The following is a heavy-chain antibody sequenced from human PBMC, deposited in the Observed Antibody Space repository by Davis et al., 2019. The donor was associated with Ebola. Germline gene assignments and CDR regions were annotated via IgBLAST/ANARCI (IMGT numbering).Heavy chain of an antibody. CDR3: AKDTGYFTNYYLAS. CDR1: GFTFDDFA. V-gene: IGHV3-43D*03. D-gene: IGHD2/OR15-2a*01. Sequence: GESLKISCAASGFTFDDFAMHWVRQAPGKGLEWVSFISWDSRSTYYADSVKGRFTISRDSSKNSLYLQMNSLRPEDTAFYYCAKDTGYFTNYYLASWGQGTLVTVSS. CDR2: ISWDSRST. J-gene: IGHJ1*01.